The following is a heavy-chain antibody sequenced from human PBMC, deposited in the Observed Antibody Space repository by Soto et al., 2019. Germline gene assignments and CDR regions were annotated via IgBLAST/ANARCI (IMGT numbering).Heavy chain of an antibody. CDR2: IRNKANSYTT. J-gene: IGHJ4*01. CDR3: SRACILTTPDLLDY. D-gene: IGHD4-17*01. CDR1: GLTFSGHY. V-gene: IGHV3-72*01. Sequence: GGSVRLSCAAFGLTFSGHYMDWVRQGPGKGLEWVGRIRNKANSYTTEYAASVKGRFTISRDDSKNSLFLQMNSLKTEDTAVYYCSRACILTTPDLLDYCGQRSLVLGSS.